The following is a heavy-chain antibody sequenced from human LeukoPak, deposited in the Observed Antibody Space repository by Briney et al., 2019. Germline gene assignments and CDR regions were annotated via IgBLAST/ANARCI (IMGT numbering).Heavy chain of an antibody. D-gene: IGHD4-17*01. Sequence: SETLSLTCAGSGYTISSGYYGGWIRQPPGKGLEWIGSIYHSGSTYYNPSLKSRVTISVDTSKNQFSLKLSSVTAADTAVYYCARDPHTVTTSLDAFDIWGQGTMVTVSS. J-gene: IGHJ3*02. CDR1: GYTISSGYY. V-gene: IGHV4-38-2*02. CDR2: IYHSGST. CDR3: ARDPHTVTTSLDAFDI.